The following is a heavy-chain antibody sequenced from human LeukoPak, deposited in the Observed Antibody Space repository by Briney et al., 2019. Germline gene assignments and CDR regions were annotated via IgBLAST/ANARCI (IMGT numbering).Heavy chain of an antibody. J-gene: IGHJ3*02. CDR3: ARGRPIVGAVGDAFDI. V-gene: IGHV3-21*01. Sequence: GGSLRLSCAASGFTFSSYSMNWVRQVPGKGLEWVSSISSSSYIYYADSVKSRFTISRDNAKNSLYLQMNSLRAEDTAVYYCARGRPIVGAVGDAFDIWGQGTMVTVSS. D-gene: IGHD1-26*01. CDR2: ISSSSYI. CDR1: GFTFSSYS.